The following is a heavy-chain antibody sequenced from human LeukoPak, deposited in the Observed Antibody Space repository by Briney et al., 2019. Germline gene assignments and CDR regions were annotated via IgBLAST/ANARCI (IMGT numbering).Heavy chain of an antibody. V-gene: IGHV3-72*01. J-gene: IGHJ3*02. CDR1: GFTFSDHY. Sequence: GGSLRLSCAASGFTFSDHYMDWVRQAPGKGLEWVGRTRNKANSYTTEYAASVKGRFTISRDDSKNSLYLQMNSLKTEDTAVYYCARELLRDDAFDIWGQGTTVTVSS. D-gene: IGHD1-26*01. CDR2: TRNKANSYTT. CDR3: ARELLRDDAFDI.